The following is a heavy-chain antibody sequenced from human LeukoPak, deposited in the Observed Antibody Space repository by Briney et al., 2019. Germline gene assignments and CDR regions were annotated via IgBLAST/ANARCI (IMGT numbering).Heavy chain of an antibody. CDR3: ATERDWNPLDY. CDR2: IHTSGST. V-gene: IGHV4-4*07. CDR1: GDSISGHY. D-gene: IGHD1-1*01. J-gene: IGHJ4*02. Sequence: PSETLSLTCTVSGDSISGHYWSWIRQPAGKGLEWIGRIHTSGSTSYNPSLKSRVTMSVDTSKNQFSLKLSSVTDADTALYYCATERDWNPLDYWGQGTLVTVSS.